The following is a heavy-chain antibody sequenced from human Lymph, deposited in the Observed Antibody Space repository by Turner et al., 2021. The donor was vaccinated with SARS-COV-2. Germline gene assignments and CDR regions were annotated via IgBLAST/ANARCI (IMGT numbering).Heavy chain of an antibody. CDR1: GYTFTSYD. CDR2: MNPNSGNT. CDR3: ARGAQLTVWFDP. V-gene: IGHV1-8*01. Sequence: QVQLVQSGAEGKKRGASVKVACKASGYTFTSYDINWVRQATGQGLEWMGWMNPNSGNTGYAQKFQGRVTMTRNTSISTAYMELSSLRSEDTAVYYCARGAQLTVWFDPWGQGTLVTVSS. J-gene: IGHJ5*02. D-gene: IGHD3-9*01.